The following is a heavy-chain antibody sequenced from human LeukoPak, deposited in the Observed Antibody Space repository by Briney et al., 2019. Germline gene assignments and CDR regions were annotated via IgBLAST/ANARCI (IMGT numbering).Heavy chain of an antibody. Sequence: ASVKVSCKASGYTFTSYGISWVRQALGQGLEWMGWISAYNGNTNYAQKLQGRVTMTTDTSTSTAYMELRSLRSDDTAVYYCARVAGIAVAGTADYWGQGTLVTVSS. CDR2: ISAYNGNT. CDR3: ARVAGIAVAGTADY. V-gene: IGHV1-18*01. J-gene: IGHJ4*02. D-gene: IGHD6-19*01. CDR1: GYTFTSYG.